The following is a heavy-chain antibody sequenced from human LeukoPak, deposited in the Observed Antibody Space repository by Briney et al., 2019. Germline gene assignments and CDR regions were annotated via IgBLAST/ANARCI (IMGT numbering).Heavy chain of an antibody. Sequence: SETLSLTCTVSGGSISSSYWSWIRQSPGKGLEWIGYIHHRGSTNSNPPLKSRVTISVDTPKNQFSLKLSSVTAADTAVYYCVRWQYCGGNCYFSAFDIWGQGTMVTVSS. CDR1: GGSISSSY. D-gene: IGHD2-21*01. CDR3: VRWQYCGGNCYFSAFDI. V-gene: IGHV4-59*01. J-gene: IGHJ3*02. CDR2: IHHRGST.